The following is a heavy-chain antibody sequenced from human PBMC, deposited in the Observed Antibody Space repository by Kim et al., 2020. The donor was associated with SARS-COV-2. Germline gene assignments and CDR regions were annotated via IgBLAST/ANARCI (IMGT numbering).Heavy chain of an antibody. Sequence: SETLSLTCTVSGGSISSGSYYWSWIRQPAGKGLEWIGRIYTSGSTNYNPSLKSRVTISVDTSKNQFSLKLSSVTAADTAVYYCAREGAAAGTLFDYWGQGTLVTVSS. CDR3: AREGAAAGTLFDY. J-gene: IGHJ4*02. CDR2: IYTSGST. V-gene: IGHV4-61*02. CDR1: GGSISSGSYY. D-gene: IGHD6-13*01.